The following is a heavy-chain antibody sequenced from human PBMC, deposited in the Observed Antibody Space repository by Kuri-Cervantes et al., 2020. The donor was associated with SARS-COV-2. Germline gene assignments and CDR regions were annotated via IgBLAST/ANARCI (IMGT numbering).Heavy chain of an antibody. CDR2: IYYSGST. J-gene: IGHJ6*03. Sequence: SETLSLTCTVSGGSISSSSYYWGWIRQPPGKGLEWIGSIYYSGSTYYNPSLKSRVTMSVDTSKNQFSLKLSSVTAADTAVYYCARTLARYYMDVWRKGTTVTVSS. D-gene: IGHD6-6*01. CDR1: GGSISSSSYY. V-gene: IGHV4-39*07. CDR3: ARTLARYYMDV.